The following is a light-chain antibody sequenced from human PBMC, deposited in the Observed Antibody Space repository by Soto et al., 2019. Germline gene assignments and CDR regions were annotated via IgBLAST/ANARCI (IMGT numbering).Light chain of an antibody. CDR2: GAS. Sequence: EIVLTQSPGTLSLSPGERATLSCRASQSVSSSYLAWYQQKPGQAPRLLIYGASSRATGIPDRFSGSGSGTDFTLTITRLEPKDFAVYYCHQAGNSPPSTFGQGTKVHSK. CDR3: HQAGNSPPST. V-gene: IGKV3-20*01. J-gene: IGKJ1*01. CDR1: QSVSSSY.